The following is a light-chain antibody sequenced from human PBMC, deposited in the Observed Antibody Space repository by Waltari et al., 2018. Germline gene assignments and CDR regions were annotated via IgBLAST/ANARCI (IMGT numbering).Light chain of an antibody. CDR3: LQDSFYPHT. J-gene: IGKJ2*01. V-gene: IGKV1-17*01. CDR1: QGIGND. CDR2: SAS. Sequence: DIQMTQSPSSLSAFVGDRVTITCRASQGIGNDLGWYQQKPGKAPKRLIYSASSLQSGVPSRFSGSGSGTEFSLTISSLQPEDIATYYCLQDSFYPHTFGQGTKVEIK.